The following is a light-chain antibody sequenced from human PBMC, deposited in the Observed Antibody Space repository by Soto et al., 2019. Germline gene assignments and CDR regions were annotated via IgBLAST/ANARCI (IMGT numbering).Light chain of an antibody. J-gene: IGLJ1*01. CDR3: CSYAGSSTYV. V-gene: IGLV2-23*02. CDR1: SSDVGSYNL. CDR2: EVS. Sequence: QSGLTETAAVSGSPGQSITISCTGPSSDVGSYNLVSWYQQHPGKAPKLMIYEVSKRPSGVSNRFSGSKSGNTASLTISGLQAEDEADYYCCSYAGSSTYVFGTGTKVTVL.